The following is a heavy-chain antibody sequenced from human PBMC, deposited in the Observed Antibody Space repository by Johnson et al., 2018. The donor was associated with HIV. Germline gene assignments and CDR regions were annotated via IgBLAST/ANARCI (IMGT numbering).Heavy chain of an antibody. V-gene: IGHV3-30*14. CDR2: ISYDGSNK. Sequence: QVQLVESGGGVVQPGRSLRLSCAASGFTFSSYSMHWVRQAPGKGLEWVAVISYDGSNKYYADSVKGRFTISRDNFKNTLYPQMNSLRAEDPAVCFCAKDRWEGDAFDIWGQGTMVTVSS. J-gene: IGHJ3*02. CDR1: GFTFSSYS. D-gene: IGHD1-26*01. CDR3: AKDRWEGDAFDI.